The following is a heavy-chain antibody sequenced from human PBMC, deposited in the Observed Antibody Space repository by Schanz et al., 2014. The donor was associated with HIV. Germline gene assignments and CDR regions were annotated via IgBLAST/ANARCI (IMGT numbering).Heavy chain of an antibody. CDR2: ICVNGATK. J-gene: IGHJ4*02. V-gene: IGHV3-11*01. D-gene: IGHD3-10*01. CDR3: ARVFGRTYGLPDY. CDR1: GFTFTDNY. Sequence: VQLVEAGGGLVKPGGSLRLSCAASGFTFTDNYKSWVRQAPGEGPEWHSYICVNGATKEYADSVKGRFTISRDNARTSLYLQMNSLRAEDTAVYYCARVFGRTYGLPDYWGQGTLVTVSS.